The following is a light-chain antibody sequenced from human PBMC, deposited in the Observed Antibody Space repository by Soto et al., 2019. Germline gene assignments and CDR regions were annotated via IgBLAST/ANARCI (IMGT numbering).Light chain of an antibody. V-gene: IGKV1-5*03. CDR1: QSISSW. J-gene: IGKJ1*01. CDR3: QQYKSYSWT. Sequence: DIPLIQSPSTLTESVGDRVTITCGASQSISSWLAWYQQKPGKAPKVLIYKASSLESGVPSRFSGSRSGTEFTLTISSLQPDDFATYYCQQYKSYSWTFGQGTKVDIK. CDR2: KAS.